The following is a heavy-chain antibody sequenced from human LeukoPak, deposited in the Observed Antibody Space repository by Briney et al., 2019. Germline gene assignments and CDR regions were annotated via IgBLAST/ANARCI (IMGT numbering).Heavy chain of an antibody. CDR2: ISYDGSNK. CDR3: AKDREELELFN. CDR1: GFTFSSYA. V-gene: IGHV3-30-3*01. J-gene: IGHJ4*02. D-gene: IGHD1-7*01. Sequence: GRSLRLSCAASGFTFSSYAMHWVRQAPGKGLEWVAVISYDGSNKYYADSVKGRFTISRDNSKNTLYLQMNSLRAEDTAVYYCAKDREELELFNWGQGTLVTVSS.